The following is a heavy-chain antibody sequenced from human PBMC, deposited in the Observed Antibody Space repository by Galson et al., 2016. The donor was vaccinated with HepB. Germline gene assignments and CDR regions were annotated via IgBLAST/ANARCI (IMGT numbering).Heavy chain of an antibody. D-gene: IGHD3-10*01. CDR3: ARGQGSGREKSNWFDP. V-gene: IGHV4-4*07. CDR1: GDSFTSFY. J-gene: IGHJ5*02. Sequence: LSLTCTVAGDSFTSFYWSWIRQPAGKGLEWIGRIYSSGTTNYNPSLKSRVTMSVDTSKNQFSLNLSSVTAADTAVYYWARGQGSGREKSNWFDPWGQGILVTVSS. CDR2: IYSSGTT.